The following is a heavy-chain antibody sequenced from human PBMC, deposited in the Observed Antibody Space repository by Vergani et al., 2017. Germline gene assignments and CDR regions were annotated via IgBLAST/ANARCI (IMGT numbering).Heavy chain of an antibody. J-gene: IGHJ4*02. CDR3: AKGEGKQWLPLDY. CDR1: GGSVSSGSYY. CDR2: IYYSGST. Sequence: QVQLQESGPGLVKPSETLSLTCTVSGGSVSSGSYYWSWIRQPPGKGLEWIGYIYYSGSTNYNPSLKSRVTISVDTSKNQFSLKLRSVTAADTAVYYCAKGEGKQWLPLDYWGQGTLVTVSS. V-gene: IGHV4-61*01. D-gene: IGHD6-19*01.